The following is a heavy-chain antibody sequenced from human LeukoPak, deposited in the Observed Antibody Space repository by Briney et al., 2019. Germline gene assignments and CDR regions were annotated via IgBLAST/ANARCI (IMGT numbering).Heavy chain of an antibody. D-gene: IGHD1-26*01. CDR2: IYHSGST. J-gene: IGHJ2*01. Sequence: PSETLSLTCTVSGYSISSGYYWGWIRQPPGEGLEWIGRIYHSGSTYYNPSLKSRVTITVDTSKNQFSLKLSSVTAADTAVYYCARPLFGWELLFDWYFDLWGRGTLVTVSS. CDR3: ARPLFGWELLFDWYFDL. V-gene: IGHV4-38-2*02. CDR1: GYSISSGYY.